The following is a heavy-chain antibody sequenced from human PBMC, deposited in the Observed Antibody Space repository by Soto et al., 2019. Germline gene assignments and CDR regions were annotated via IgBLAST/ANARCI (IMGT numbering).Heavy chain of an antibody. CDR3: ARDKEVVPAAMGWFDP. CDR2: IIPIFGTA. D-gene: IGHD2-2*01. Sequence: QVQLVQSGAEVKKPGSSVKVSCKASGGTFSSYAISWVRQAPGQGLEWMGGIIPIFGTANYAQKFQGRVTITADESTSTAYMELSSLRFEDTAVYYCARDKEVVPAAMGWFDPWGQGTLVTVSS. CDR1: GGTFSSYA. V-gene: IGHV1-69*01. J-gene: IGHJ5*02.